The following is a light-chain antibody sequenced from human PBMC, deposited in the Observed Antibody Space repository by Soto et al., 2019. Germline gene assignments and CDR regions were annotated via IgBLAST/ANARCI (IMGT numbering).Light chain of an antibody. Sequence: EIVMTQSPATLSVSPGERATLSCKASQSVGTYLALDQQQPGQAPRLLIYGASTRATGVPARFSGGGSGTEFTLTIISVQAEHFAIDNGQRYDNLPPWTVGQGTKVEIK. J-gene: IGKJ1*01. V-gene: IGKV3-15*01. CDR2: GAS. CDR1: QSVGTY. CDR3: QRYDNLPPWT.